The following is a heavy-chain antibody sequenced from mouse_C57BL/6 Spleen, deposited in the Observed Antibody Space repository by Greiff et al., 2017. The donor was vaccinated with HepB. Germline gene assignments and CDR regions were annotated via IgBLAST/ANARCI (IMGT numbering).Heavy chain of an antibody. Sequence: EVNLVESGGGLVKPGGSLKLSCAASGFTFSSYAMSWVRQTPEKRLEWVATISDGGSYTYYPDNVKGRFTISRDNAKNNLYLQMSHLKSEDTAMYYCARVTGTRRFDYWGQGTTLTVSS. V-gene: IGHV5-4*03. J-gene: IGHJ2*01. D-gene: IGHD4-1*01. CDR2: ISDGGSYT. CDR1: GFTFSSYA. CDR3: ARVTGTRRFDY.